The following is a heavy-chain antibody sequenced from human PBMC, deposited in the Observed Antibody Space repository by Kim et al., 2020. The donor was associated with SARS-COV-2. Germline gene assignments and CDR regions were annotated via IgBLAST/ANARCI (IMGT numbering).Heavy chain of an antibody. J-gene: IGHJ3*02. V-gene: IGHV4-38-2*02. D-gene: IGHD3-22*01. CDR2: IYHSGST. CDR3: AIMSYYYDSSGYYHHAFDI. Sequence: SETLSLTCTVSGYSISSGYYWGWIRQPPGKGLEWIGSIYHSGSTYYNPSLKSRVTISVDTSKNQFSLKLSSVTAADTAVYYCAIMSYYYDSSGYYHHAFDIWGQGTMVTVSS. CDR1: GYSISSGYY.